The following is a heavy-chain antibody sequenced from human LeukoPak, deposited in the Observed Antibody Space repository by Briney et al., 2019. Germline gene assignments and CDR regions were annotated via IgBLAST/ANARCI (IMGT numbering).Heavy chain of an antibody. D-gene: IGHD2-21*01. J-gene: IGHJ4*02. CDR2: IRPDGSEG. CDR1: GFTFSSYW. V-gene: IGHV3-7*01. Sequence: GGSLRLSCAASGFTFSSYWMSWVRQAPGKGLEWVATIRPDGSEGYYADSVRGRFTISRDNSKNSFYLQMSSLRAEDTGVFYCARDVAYSAFDYWGQGTLVTVSS. CDR3: ARDVAYSAFDY.